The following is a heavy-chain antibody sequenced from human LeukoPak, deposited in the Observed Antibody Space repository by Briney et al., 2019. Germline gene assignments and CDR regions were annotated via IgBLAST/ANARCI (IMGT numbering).Heavy chain of an antibody. V-gene: IGHV4-31*03. CDR1: GGSISSGGYY. D-gene: IGHD7-27*01. Sequence: SETLSLTCTVSGGSISSGGYYWGWIRQHPGKGLEWIGYIYYSGSTYYNPSLKSRVTISVDTSKNQFSLKLSSVTAADTAVYYCARDRSLGYYGMDVWGQGTTVTVSS. CDR2: IYYSGST. CDR3: ARDRSLGYYGMDV. J-gene: IGHJ6*02.